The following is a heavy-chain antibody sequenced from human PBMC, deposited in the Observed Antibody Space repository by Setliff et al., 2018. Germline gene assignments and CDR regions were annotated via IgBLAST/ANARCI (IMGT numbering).Heavy chain of an antibody. J-gene: IGHJ4*02. Sequence: GGSLRLFCAASGFTFSNAWMSWVRQAPGKGLEWVGRIRDKANRYTTEYAASVKGRFTISRLDSEISMYLQMNSLETEDTAVYFCARGPRDGYNSGLDYWGQGALVTVSS. V-gene: IGHV3-72*01. CDR1: GFTFSNAW. CDR3: ARGPRDGYNSGLDY. D-gene: IGHD5-12*01. CDR2: IRDKANRYTT.